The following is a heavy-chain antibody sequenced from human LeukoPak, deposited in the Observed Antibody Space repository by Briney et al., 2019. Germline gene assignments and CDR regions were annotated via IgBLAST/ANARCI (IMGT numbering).Heavy chain of an antibody. J-gene: IGHJ3*02. CDR3: ARVGMAYSSSWYGAFDI. Sequence: GASVKVSCKASGYTFTGYYMHWVRQAPGQGLEWMGWINPNSGGTNYAQKFQGRVTMTRDTSISTAYMELGRLRSDDTAVYYCARVGMAYSSSWYGAFDIWGQGTMVTVSS. V-gene: IGHV1-2*02. CDR2: INPNSGGT. CDR1: GYTFTGYY. D-gene: IGHD6-13*01.